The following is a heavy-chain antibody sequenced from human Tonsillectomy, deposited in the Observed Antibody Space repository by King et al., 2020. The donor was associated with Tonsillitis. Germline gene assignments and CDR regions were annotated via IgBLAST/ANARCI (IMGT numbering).Heavy chain of an antibody. J-gene: IGHJ2*01. V-gene: IGHV3-13*01. CDR3: VGATSYWYFDL. CDR1: GFTFSSYD. Sequence: VQLVESGGGLVQPGGSLRLSCAASGFTFSSYDMHWVRQATGKGLEWVSAIGTAGDTYYPGSVKGRFTISRENAKNPLYLQMNSLRGGDTAVYYCVGATSYWYFDLWGRGILVTVSS. D-gene: IGHD1-26*01. CDR2: IGTAGDT.